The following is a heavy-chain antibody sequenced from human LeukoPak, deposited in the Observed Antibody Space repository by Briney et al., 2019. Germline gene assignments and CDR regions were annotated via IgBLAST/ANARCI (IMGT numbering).Heavy chain of an antibody. J-gene: IGHJ4*02. V-gene: IGHV1-46*01. CDR1: GYTFTSYY. CDR3: ARGPITIFGVVIDY. Sequence: ASVKVSCKASGYTFTSYYMHWVRQAPGQGLEWMGIINPSGGSTSYAQKFQGRVTMTRDTSISTAYMELSRLRSDDTAVYYCARGPITIFGVVIDYWGQGTLVTVSS. CDR2: INPSGGST. D-gene: IGHD3-3*01.